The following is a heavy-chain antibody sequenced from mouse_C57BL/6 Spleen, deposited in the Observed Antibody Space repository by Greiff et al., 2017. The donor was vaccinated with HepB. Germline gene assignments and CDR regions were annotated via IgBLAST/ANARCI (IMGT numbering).Heavy chain of an antibody. Sequence: QVHVKQSGAELARPGASVKLSCKASGYTFTSYGISWVKQRTGQGLEWIGEIYPRSGNTYYNEKFKGKATLTADKSSSTAYMELRSLTSEDSAVYFCARSEGYYYGSSSHWYFDVWGTGTTVTVSS. CDR3: ARSEGYYYGSSSHWYFDV. J-gene: IGHJ1*03. D-gene: IGHD1-1*01. CDR2: IYPRSGNT. CDR1: GYTFTSYG. V-gene: IGHV1-81*01.